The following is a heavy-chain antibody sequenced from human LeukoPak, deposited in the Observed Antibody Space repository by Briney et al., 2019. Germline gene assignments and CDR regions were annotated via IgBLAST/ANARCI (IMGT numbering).Heavy chain of an antibody. CDR3: ARAIYNSGRTDFGY. J-gene: IGHJ4*02. V-gene: IGHV3-33*01. D-gene: IGHD2/OR15-2a*01. CDR1: GFTFSNYG. CDR2: IWYDGSRK. Sequence: PGRSLRLSCAASGFTFSNYGIHWVRQAPGKGLEWVALIWYDGSRKYYADSVKGRFTISRDNSKNTLFLQMNSLRAEDSAVYYCARAIYNSGRTDFGYWGQGTLVTVSS.